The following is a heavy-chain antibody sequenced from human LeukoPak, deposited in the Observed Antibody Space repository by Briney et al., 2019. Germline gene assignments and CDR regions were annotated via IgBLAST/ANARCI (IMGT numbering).Heavy chain of an antibody. D-gene: IGHD2-2*03. J-gene: IGHJ2*01. CDR2: IYSGGSA. CDR3: VRDNGLL. V-gene: IGHV3-53*04. CDR1: GFTVGSNY. Sequence: GGSLRLSCAASGFTVGSNYMSWVRQAPGKGLEWVSVIYSGGSAYYADSVKGRFTISRHNSKNTLYLQTNSLRAEDTAVYYCVRDNGLLWGRGTLVTVPS.